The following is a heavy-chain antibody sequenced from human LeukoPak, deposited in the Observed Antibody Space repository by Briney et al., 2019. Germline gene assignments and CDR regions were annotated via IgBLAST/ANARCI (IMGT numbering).Heavy chain of an antibody. CDR1: GYSISSGYY. Sequence: SETLSLTCTVSGYSISSGYYWGWIGPPPGKGLEWIANFYHSGNTYYNPSLTSRVTISVDTSRNQFSLKLSSVTAADTAVYYCALQPARRLSWFDPWGQGTLVTVSS. J-gene: IGHJ5*02. D-gene: IGHD2-2*01. CDR2: FYHSGNT. V-gene: IGHV4-38-2*02. CDR3: ALQPARRLSWFDP.